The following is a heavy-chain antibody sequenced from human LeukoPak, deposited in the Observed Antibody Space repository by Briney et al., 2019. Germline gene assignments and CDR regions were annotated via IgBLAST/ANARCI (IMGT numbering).Heavy chain of an antibody. J-gene: IGHJ6*03. V-gene: IGHV4-59*11. CDR2: IYDRGST. CDR1: GGSISSHY. CDR3: ARENSGSYFYYYYYYMDV. D-gene: IGHD1-26*01. Sequence: PSETLSLTCTVSGGSISSHYWSWIRQPPGKGLEGIGYIYDRGSTNYNPSLKSRVTISVDASKNQLSLKLSSVTAADTAVYYCARENSGSYFYYYYYYMDVWGKGTTVTVSS.